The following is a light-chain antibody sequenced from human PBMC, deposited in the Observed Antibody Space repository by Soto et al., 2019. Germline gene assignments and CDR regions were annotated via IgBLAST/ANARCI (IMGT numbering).Light chain of an antibody. Sequence: NFMLTQPHSVSESPGKTVTISCTHSSGDIATTYVQWYQQRPGRAPATVIYQDDQRFSGVPDRFSASIDSSSNSASLTISGLKTDDEAVYFCQSFDTFNQVFGGGTKLTVL. CDR1: SGDIATTY. V-gene: IGLV6-57*04. CDR3: QSFDTFNQV. J-gene: IGLJ3*02. CDR2: QDD.